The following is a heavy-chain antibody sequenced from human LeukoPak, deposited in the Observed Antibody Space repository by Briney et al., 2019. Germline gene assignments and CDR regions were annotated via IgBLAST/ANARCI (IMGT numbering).Heavy chain of an antibody. Sequence: ASVKVSCKASGYTFTSYGISWVRQAPGQGLEWMGWISAYNGNTNYAQKLQGRVTMTTDTSTSTAYMELRSLRSDDTAVYYCAMAGHSSACCYYYYMDVWGKGTTVTVSS. J-gene: IGHJ6*03. V-gene: IGHV1-18*01. CDR1: GYTFTSYG. D-gene: IGHD6-25*01. CDR2: ISAYNGNT. CDR3: AMAGHSSACCYYYYMDV.